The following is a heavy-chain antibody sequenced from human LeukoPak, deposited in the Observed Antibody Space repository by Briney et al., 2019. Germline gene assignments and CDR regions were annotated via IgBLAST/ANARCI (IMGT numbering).Heavy chain of an antibody. Sequence: ASVKVSCKASGYTLTNYGISWVRQAPGQGLEWMGWISTYNGNTNYAQKLQGRVTMTTDTSTSTAYMELISLRSDDTAVYYCARDLGYGGTRIDDWGQGALVTVSS. J-gene: IGHJ4*02. V-gene: IGHV1-18*01. CDR3: ARDLGYGGTRIDD. D-gene: IGHD4-23*01. CDR2: ISTYNGNT. CDR1: GYTLTNYG.